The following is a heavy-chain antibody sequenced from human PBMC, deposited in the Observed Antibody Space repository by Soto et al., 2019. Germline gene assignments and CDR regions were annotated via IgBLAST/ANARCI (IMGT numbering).Heavy chain of an antibody. CDR1: GFTFDDYT. J-gene: IGHJ6*02. D-gene: IGHD5-18*01. V-gene: IGHV3-43*01. Sequence: PGGSLRLSCAASGFTFDDYTMHWVRQAPGKGLEWVSLISWDGGSTYYADSVKGRITISRDNSKNYLYLQMNSLITEDTALYYCAKDIGPAMVTETYGMDVWGQGTTVTVSS. CDR2: ISWDGGST. CDR3: AKDIGPAMVTETYGMDV.